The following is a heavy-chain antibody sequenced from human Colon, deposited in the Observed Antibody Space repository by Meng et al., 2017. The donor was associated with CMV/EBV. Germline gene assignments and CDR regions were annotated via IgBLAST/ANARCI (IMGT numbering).Heavy chain of an antibody. V-gene: IGHV4-39*07. D-gene: IGHD3-10*01. CDR2: IYYSGST. CDR3: ARDGGELF. Sequence: GSLRLSCTVSGGSISSSSYYWGWIRQPPGKGLEWIGSIYYSGSTYYNPSLKSRVTISVDTSKNQFSLKLSSVTAADTAVYYCARDGGELFWGQGTPVTVSS. J-gene: IGHJ4*02. CDR1: GGSISSSSYY.